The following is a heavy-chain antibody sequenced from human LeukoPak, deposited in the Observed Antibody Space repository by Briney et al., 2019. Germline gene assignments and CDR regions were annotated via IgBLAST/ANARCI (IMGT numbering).Heavy chain of an antibody. CDR3: ARSAFLVTAPGLYYFDY. D-gene: IGHD6-13*01. V-gene: IGHV4-4*07. Sequence: SGTLSITCTVSGGSISSYYWSWIRQPAGKGLEWIGHIYNSGSTNYNPSLKGRVTMSVATSKNQFSLHLSSVTAADTAVYYCARSAFLVTAPGLYYFDYWGQGTLVAVSS. CDR2: IYNSGST. J-gene: IGHJ4*02. CDR1: GGSISSYY.